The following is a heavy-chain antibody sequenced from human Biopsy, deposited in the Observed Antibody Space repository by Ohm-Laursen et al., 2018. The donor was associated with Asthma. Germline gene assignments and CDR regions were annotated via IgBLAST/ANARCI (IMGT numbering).Heavy chain of an antibody. CDR1: GFSFSNFA. CDR2: ISKDASTQ. V-gene: IGHV3-30*01. J-gene: IGHJ3*02. D-gene: IGHD4-17*01. Sequence: SLRLSCSASGFSFSNFAIHWVRQAPGKGLEWVGVISKDASTQDYADSVKGRFTMTRDNSKNTLDLQMNSLREEDTAVYYCVRDGADDAFDIWGQGTVVSVSS. CDR3: VRDGADDAFDI.